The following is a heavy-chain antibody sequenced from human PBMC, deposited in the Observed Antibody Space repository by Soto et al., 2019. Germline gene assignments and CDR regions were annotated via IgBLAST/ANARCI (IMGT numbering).Heavy chain of an antibody. V-gene: IGHV3-30*04. CDR1: GFTFSSFA. CDR2: ISDDGTNK. J-gene: IGHJ6*02. CDR3: GKASTYPLDGVDV. D-gene: IGHD3-16*01. Sequence: GGSLRLSCKGSGFTFSSFAIQWVRQAPGKGLEWVAAISDDGTNKYTADSVTGRFTISRDNSKNTLYLQMNSLRAEDTAIYYCGKASTYPLDGVDVWGQGTTVTVSS.